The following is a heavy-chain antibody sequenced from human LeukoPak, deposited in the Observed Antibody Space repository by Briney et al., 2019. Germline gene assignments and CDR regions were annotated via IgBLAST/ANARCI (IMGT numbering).Heavy chain of an antibody. CDR3: ATRPRRCYFDY. V-gene: IGHV4-39*01. CDR2: IYYSGST. CDR1: GGSISSSSYY. D-gene: IGHD2-8*01. J-gene: IGHJ4*02. Sequence: PSETLSLTCTVSGGSISSSSYYWGWIRQPPGKGLEWIGSIYYSGSTYYNPSLKSRVTISVDTSKNQFSLKLSSVTAADTAVYYCATRPRRCYFDYWGQGTLVTVSS.